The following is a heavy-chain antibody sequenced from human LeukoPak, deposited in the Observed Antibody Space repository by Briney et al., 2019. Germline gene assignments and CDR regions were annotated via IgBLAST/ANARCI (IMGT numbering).Heavy chain of an antibody. V-gene: IGHV3-7*01. CDR3: ARDPGYNWNDGAGDKDY. J-gene: IGHJ4*02. Sequence: GGSLRLSCTASGFTFSIYWMSWVRQAPGKGLEWVANIEHDGSEKNYVDSVKGRFTISRDNAKNSLYLQMNSLRAEDTAVYYCARDPGYNWNDGAGDKDYWGQGTLVTVSS. CDR2: IEHDGSEK. D-gene: IGHD1-1*01. CDR1: GFTFSIYW.